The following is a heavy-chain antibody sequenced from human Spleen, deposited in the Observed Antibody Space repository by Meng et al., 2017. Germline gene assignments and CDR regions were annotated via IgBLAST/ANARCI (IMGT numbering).Heavy chain of an antibody. CDR2: IYYSGST. J-gene: IGHJ5*02. V-gene: IGHV4-31*03. CDR3: ARYNYRYSGNWFDP. D-gene: IGHD3-16*02. Sequence: QGPLRESGPGLVKPSQTLSLTCTVSGGSISSGGYYWSWIRQHPGKGLEWIGYIYYSGSTYYNPSLKSRVTISLDQSKNQFSLKLSSVTAADTAVYYCARYNYRYSGNWFDPWGQGTLVTGSS. CDR1: GGSISSGGYY.